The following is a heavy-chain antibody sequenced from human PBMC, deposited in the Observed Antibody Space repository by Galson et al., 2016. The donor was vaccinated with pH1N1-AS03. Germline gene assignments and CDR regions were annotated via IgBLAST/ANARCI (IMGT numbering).Heavy chain of an antibody. CDR3: AKGRFGGGNCDLDY. V-gene: IGHV3-33*06. Sequence: CAASGFTFSSYAMHWVRQAPGKGLEWVAVIWYDGSYKYHADSVQGRFTISRDNSENTLHLQMNSLRADDTAVYYCAKGRFGGGNCDLDYWGQGTLVTVSS. J-gene: IGHJ4*02. D-gene: IGHD2-15*01. CDR2: IWYDGSYK. CDR1: GFTFSSYA.